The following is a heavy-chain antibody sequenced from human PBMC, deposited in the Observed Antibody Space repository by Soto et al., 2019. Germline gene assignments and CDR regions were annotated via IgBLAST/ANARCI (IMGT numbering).Heavy chain of an antibody. Sequence: QVQLQQWGTGLLKPSETLSLTCAVSGGSFNYHYWSWLRQPPGKGLEWLGEIIRDGGAHYNPSPKSRVTITLNSIKKQVSLKLDSVTAADTAVYFCARGPAAAGNWYFDFWGRGTLVTVSS. CDR2: IIRDGGA. V-gene: IGHV4-34*02. J-gene: IGHJ2*01. CDR1: GGSFNYHY. CDR3: ARGPAAAGNWYFDF. D-gene: IGHD6-13*01.